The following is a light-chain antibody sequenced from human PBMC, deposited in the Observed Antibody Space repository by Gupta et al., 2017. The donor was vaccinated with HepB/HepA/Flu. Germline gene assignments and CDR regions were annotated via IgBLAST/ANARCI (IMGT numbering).Light chain of an antibody. J-gene: IGLJ2*01. CDR1: SSNIGSNY. V-gene: IGLV1-47*01. CDR2: RNN. Sequence: QSVLTQPPSASGPPGQRVTISCSGSSSNIGSNYVYWYQQLPGTAPKLLIYRNNQRPSGVPDRFSGSKSGTSASLAISGLRSEDEAEYYCAAWDDSLSALFGGGTKLTVL. CDR3: AAWDDSLSAL.